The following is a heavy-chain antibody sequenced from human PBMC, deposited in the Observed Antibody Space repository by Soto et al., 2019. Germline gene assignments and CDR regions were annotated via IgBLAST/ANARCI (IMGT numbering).Heavy chain of an antibody. V-gene: IGHV1-69*08. CDR3: AREGQLVPHFGS. CDR1: GGTFSSYT. CDR2: IIPILGIA. D-gene: IGHD6-6*01. Sequence: QVQLVQSGAEVKKPGSSVKVSCKASGGTFSSYTISWVRQAPGQGLEWMGRIIPILGIANYAQKFQGRVTITADKSTSTAYMELSSLRSEDTAVYYCAREGQLVPHFGSWGQGTLVTVSS. J-gene: IGHJ4*02.